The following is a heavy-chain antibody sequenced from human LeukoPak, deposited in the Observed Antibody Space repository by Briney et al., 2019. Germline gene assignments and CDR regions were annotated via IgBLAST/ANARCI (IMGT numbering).Heavy chain of an antibody. D-gene: IGHD4-17*01. J-gene: IGHJ4*02. CDR3: ARDPVGDPIPYYFDY. Sequence: PGGSLRLSCAASGFTFSSYAMHWVRQAPGKGLEWVAVISYDGSIKYYADSVKGRFTISRDNSKNTLYLQMNSLRAEDTAVYYCARDPVGDPIPYYFDYWGQGTLVTVSS. CDR2: ISYDGSIK. CDR1: GFTFSSYA. V-gene: IGHV3-30*04.